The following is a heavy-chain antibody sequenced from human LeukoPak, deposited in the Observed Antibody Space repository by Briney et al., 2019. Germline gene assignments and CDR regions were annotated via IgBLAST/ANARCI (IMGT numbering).Heavy chain of an antibody. Sequence: SVKVSCKASGGTFSSYAISWVRQAPGQGLEWMGRIIPIFGTANYAQKVQGRVTITTDESTSTAYMELSSLRSEDTAVYYCARAGYCSGGSCRYYFDYWGQGTLVTVSS. J-gene: IGHJ4*02. D-gene: IGHD2-15*01. CDR3: ARAGYCSGGSCRYYFDY. CDR1: GGTFSSYA. CDR2: IIPIFGTA. V-gene: IGHV1-69*05.